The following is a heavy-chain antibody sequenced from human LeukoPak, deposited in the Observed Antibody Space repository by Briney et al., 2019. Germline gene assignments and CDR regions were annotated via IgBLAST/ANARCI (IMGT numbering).Heavy chain of an antibody. CDR1: GFIFSSYG. V-gene: IGHV3-33*01. D-gene: IGHD6-13*01. CDR3: ARDSVRGQQLGDFDY. CDR2: IWYDGSNE. J-gene: IGHJ4*02. Sequence: GGSLRLSCAASGFIFSSYGMHWVRQAPGKGLEWVAVIWYDGSNENYADSAKGRFIISRDNSKNTLYLQMNNLRVEDTAVYYCARDSVRGQQLGDFDYWGQGTLVTVSS.